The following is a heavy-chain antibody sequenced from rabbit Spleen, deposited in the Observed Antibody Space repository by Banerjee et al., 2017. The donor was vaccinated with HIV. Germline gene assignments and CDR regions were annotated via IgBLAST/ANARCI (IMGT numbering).Heavy chain of an antibody. CDR1: GVSFSDKDV. J-gene: IGHJ3*01. D-gene: IGHD1-1*01. V-gene: IGHV1S45*01. Sequence: EQLEESGGGLVKPEGSLTLTCKASGVSFSDKDVMCWVRQAPGKGLEWIACINMVTGKSVYATWAKGRFIMSRTSSTKVTLQMTSLTAADTATYFCARDIDGTDYIDRLNLWGPGTLVTVS. CDR3: ARDIDGTDYIDRLNL. CDR2: INMVTGKS.